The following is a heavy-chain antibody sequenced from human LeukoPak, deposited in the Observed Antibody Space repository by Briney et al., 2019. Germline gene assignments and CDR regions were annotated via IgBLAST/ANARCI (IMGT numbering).Heavy chain of an antibody. D-gene: IGHD2-15*01. Sequence: PGRSLRLSCAASGFTFSSYSMDWVRQAPGKGLEWVSYISGSSNTIYYADSVKGRFTISRDNAKNSLYLQMNSLRDEDTAVYYCARDGDCSGGRCYSGWYYFDYWGQGTLVTVSS. V-gene: IGHV3-48*02. CDR2: ISGSSNTI. CDR3: ARDGDCSGGRCYSGWYYFDY. J-gene: IGHJ4*02. CDR1: GFTFSSYS.